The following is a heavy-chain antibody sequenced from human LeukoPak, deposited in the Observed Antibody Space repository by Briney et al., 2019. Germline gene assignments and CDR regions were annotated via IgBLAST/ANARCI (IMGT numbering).Heavy chain of an antibody. CDR2: IDYTGISI. Sequence: GGSLRLSCAASGFTFNNYEMNWVRQAPGKRPEWISYIDYTGISIFYADSVKGRFTVSRDNARNSVFVQMNSLRPEDTAIYYCVRDGYDRRGCAFDYWGQGTLVTVSS. J-gene: IGHJ4*02. V-gene: IGHV3-48*03. D-gene: IGHD3-22*01. CDR1: GFTFNNYE. CDR3: VRDGYDRRGCAFDY.